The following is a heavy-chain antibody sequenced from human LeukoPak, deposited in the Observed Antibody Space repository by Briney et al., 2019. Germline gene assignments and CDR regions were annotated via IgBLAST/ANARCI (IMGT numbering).Heavy chain of an antibody. J-gene: IGHJ5*02. Sequence: SETLSLTSTVSTVSICSITYVWRCIRQPAGKGLELIARMSSSGLTTYSPSLISLITKSIDTTSNQFSINLNSVTAADTAVYYCAKGAGPPWFDPWGQGTLVTVSS. V-gene: IGHV4-61*02. CDR3: AKGAGPPWFDP. CDR2: MSSSGLT. D-gene: IGHD6-19*01. CDR1: TVSICSITYV.